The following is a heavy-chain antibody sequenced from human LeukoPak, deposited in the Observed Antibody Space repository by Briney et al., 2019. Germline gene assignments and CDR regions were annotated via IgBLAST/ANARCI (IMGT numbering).Heavy chain of an antibody. D-gene: IGHD1-7*01. J-gene: IGHJ4*02. CDR2: ISSSGSTI. Sequence: GGSLRLSCEVSGFTFSNYAMNWVRQAPGKGLEWVSYISSSGSTIYYADSVKGRFTISRDNAKNSLYLQMNSLRAEDTAVYYCAREKRGTFDCWGQGTLVTVSS. V-gene: IGHV3-48*03. CDR1: GFTFSNYA. CDR3: AREKRGTFDC.